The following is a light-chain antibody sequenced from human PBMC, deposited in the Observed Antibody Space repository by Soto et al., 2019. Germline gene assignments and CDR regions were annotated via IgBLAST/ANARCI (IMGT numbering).Light chain of an antibody. CDR3: QHRSNWPLT. CDR2: YAS. CDR1: QSVSRY. V-gene: IGKV3-11*01. Sequence: EIVLTQSPATLSLSPGERATLSCRASQSVSRYLAWYQQKPSPAPRLLVYYASNRATCIPASFSGSGSGIDFPLTLSSLEPEVFTVFYCQHRSNWPLTCGGSTTVTIK. J-gene: IGKJ4*01.